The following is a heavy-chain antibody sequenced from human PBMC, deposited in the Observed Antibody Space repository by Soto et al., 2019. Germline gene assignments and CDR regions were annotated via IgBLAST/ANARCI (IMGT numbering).Heavy chain of an antibody. Sequence: QVQLVQSGAEVKKPGSSVKVSCKASGGTFSSYAISWVRQAPGQGLEWMGGIIPIFGTANYAQKFQGRVTINADESTSTAYMELSSLRSEDTAVYYCAMGGYCSSTSCAPRYYYGMDVWGQGTTVTVSS. D-gene: IGHD2-2*01. CDR3: AMGGYCSSTSCAPRYYYGMDV. J-gene: IGHJ6*02. CDR2: IIPIFGTA. CDR1: GGTFSSYA. V-gene: IGHV1-69*01.